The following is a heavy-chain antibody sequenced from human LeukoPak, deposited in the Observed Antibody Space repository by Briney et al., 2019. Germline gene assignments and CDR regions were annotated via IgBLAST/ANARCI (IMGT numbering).Heavy chain of an antibody. D-gene: IGHD3-3*01. CDR3: ARGRGGYDFWSGYYTRYYYMDV. V-gene: IGHV4-4*07. CDR2: IYTSGST. J-gene: IGHJ6*03. Sequence: PSETLSLTCTVSGGSISSYYWSWIRQPAGKGLEWIGRIYTSGSTNYNPSLKSRVTMSVDTSKNQFSLKLSSVTAADTAVYYCARGRGGYDFWSGYYTRYYYMDVWGKGTTVTVSS. CDR1: GGSISSYY.